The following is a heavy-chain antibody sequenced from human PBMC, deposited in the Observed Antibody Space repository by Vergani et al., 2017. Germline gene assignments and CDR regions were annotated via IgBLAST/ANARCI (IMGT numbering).Heavy chain of an antibody. Sequence: QVQLQQWGAGLLKPSETLSLTCAVYGGSFSGYYWSWIRQPPGKGLEWIGEINHSGSTNYHPSLKSRVTISVDTSKNQFSLKLSSVTAADTAVYYCARQGRRAKYCSSTSCYPSRGYYYYYYMDVWGKGTTVTVSS. CDR1: GGSFSGYY. CDR2: INHSGST. V-gene: IGHV4-34*01. CDR3: ARQGRRAKYCSSTSCYPSRGYYYYYYMDV. J-gene: IGHJ6*03. D-gene: IGHD2-2*01.